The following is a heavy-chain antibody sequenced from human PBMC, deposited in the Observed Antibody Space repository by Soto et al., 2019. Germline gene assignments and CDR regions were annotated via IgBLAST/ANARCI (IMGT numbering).Heavy chain of an antibody. CDR3: ARDRVGPYSGGECYPTLDY. CDR1: GFIYSDSS. J-gene: IGHJ4*02. Sequence: GSLRLPGAASGFIYSDSSMHLVRRSPGSELEGLANIKQYGGEEDYVDSVKGRLTISRDRANNSLYLQMKSQRAEDTAVYYCARDRVGPYSGGECYPTLDYWGQGTMVILSS. CDR2: IKQYGGEE. D-gene: IGHD2-21*01. V-gene: IGHV3-7*01.